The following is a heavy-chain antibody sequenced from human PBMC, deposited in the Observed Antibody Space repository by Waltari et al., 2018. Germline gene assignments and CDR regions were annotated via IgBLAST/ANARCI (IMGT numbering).Heavy chain of an antibody. CDR1: GFPISRASY. V-gene: IGHV4-38-2*01. CDR3: ARGPVFKYYYHAFDI. D-gene: IGHD3-22*01. J-gene: IGHJ3*02. CDR2: IYESGST. Sequence: QVQLQESGPGLVKPSETLSLTCAVSGFPISRASYSGWVRPPPGKGLEWIGSIYESGSTYHNPSLKSRVTISIDTSKNQFSLKLTSVTAADTAMYYCARGPVFKYYYHAFDIWGQGTMVTVSS.